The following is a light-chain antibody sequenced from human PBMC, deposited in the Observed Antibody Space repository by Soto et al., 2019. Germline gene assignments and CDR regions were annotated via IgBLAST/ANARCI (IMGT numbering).Light chain of an antibody. CDR2: ADT. V-gene: IGLV2-23*01. CDR3: CSYAGRSTWV. Sequence: QSVLTQPASVSGSPGQSITISCTGTSSDVGSYNLVSWYQQYPGKAPKLMIYADTVRPSGTSNRFSGSKSGQTASLTISELQTEDEADYYCCSYAGRSTWVFGGGTKLTVL. J-gene: IGLJ2*01. CDR1: SSDVGSYNL.